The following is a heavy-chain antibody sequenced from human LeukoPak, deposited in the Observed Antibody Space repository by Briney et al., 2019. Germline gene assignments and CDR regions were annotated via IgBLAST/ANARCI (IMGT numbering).Heavy chain of an antibody. CDR2: INPHSGGT. Sequence: ASVKVSCKASGYTFTGYYMHWVRQAPGQGLEWMGWINPHSGGTNYAQKFQGRVTMTRDTSISTAYMELSRLRSDDTAVYYCARAHEYADLLIDYWGQGTLVTASS. D-gene: IGHD4-17*01. V-gene: IGHV1-2*02. CDR1: GYTFTGYY. CDR3: ARAHEYADLLIDY. J-gene: IGHJ4*02.